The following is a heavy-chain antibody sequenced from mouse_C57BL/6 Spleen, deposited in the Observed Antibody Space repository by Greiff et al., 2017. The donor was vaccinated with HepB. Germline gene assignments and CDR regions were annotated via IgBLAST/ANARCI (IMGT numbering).Heavy chain of an antibody. D-gene: IGHD2-4*01. CDR3: ARRGRYDYDEGYYYAMDY. CDR1: GFTFSDYY. Sequence: EVNLVESGGGLVQPGGSLKLSCAASGFTFSDYYMYWVRQTPEKRLEWVAYISNGGGSTYYPDTVKGRFTISRDNAKNTLYLQMSRLKSEDTAMYYCARRGRYDYDEGYYYAMDYWGQGTSVTVSS. V-gene: IGHV5-12*01. J-gene: IGHJ4*01. CDR2: ISNGGGST.